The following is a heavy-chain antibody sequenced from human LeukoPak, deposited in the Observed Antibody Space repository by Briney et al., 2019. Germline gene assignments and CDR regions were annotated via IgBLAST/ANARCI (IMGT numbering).Heavy chain of an antibody. J-gene: IGHJ4*02. CDR2: IYHSGST. CDR1: GGSISSYY. V-gene: IGHV4-59*12. CDR3: ARDGGIAAAAPYYFDY. D-gene: IGHD6-13*01. Sequence: PSETLSLTCTVSGGSISSYYWSWIRQPPGKGLEWIGSIYHSGSTYYNPSLKSRVTISVDTSKNQFSLKLSSVTAADTAVYYCARDGGIAAAAPYYFDYWGQGTLVTVSS.